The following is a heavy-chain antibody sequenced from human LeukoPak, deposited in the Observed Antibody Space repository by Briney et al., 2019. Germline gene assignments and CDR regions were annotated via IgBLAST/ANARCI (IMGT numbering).Heavy chain of an antibody. CDR3: ARVIYSGWQGELSD. CDR1: GFTFSGYL. CDR2: INSDGSTT. Sequence: GGSLRLSCAASGFTFSGYLMHWVRQAPGKGLVWVARINSDGSTTSYAESVMGRFTISRDNAKNTLYLQMNSLRAEDTAEYYCARVIYSGWQGELSDWGQGTLVTVSS. V-gene: IGHV3-74*01. D-gene: IGHD6-19*01. J-gene: IGHJ4*02.